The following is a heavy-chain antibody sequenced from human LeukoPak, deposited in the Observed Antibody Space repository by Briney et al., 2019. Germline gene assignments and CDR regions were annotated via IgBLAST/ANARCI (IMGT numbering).Heavy chain of an antibody. D-gene: IGHD3-10*01. Sequence: GGSLRLSCAASGFTFSSYGMHWVRQAPGKGLEWVAVISYDGSNKYYADSVKGRFTISRDNSKNTLYLQMNSLRAEDTAVYYCAKDRGYYGSGSYVPYWRQGTLVTVPS. V-gene: IGHV3-30*18. CDR3: AKDRGYYGSGSYVPY. CDR2: ISYDGSNK. CDR1: GFTFSSYG. J-gene: IGHJ4*02.